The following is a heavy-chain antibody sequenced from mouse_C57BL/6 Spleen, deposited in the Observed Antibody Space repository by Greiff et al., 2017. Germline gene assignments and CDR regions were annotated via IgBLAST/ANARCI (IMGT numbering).Heavy chain of an antibody. D-gene: IGHD1-1*01. CDR3: ARERTTGYAMDY. Sequence: QVQLQQPGTELVKPGASVKLSCKASGYTFTSYWMHWVKQRPGQGLEWIGNINPSNGGTNYNEKFKSKATLTVDKSSSTANMQLSSLTSEDSAVYYCARERTTGYAMDYWGQGTSVTVSS. CDR2: INPSNGGT. J-gene: IGHJ4*01. CDR1: GYTFTSYW. V-gene: IGHV1-53*01.